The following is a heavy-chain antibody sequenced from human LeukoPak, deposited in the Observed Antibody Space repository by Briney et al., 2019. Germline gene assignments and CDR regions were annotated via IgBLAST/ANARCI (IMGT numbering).Heavy chain of an antibody. CDR2: IKQDGSEK. V-gene: IGHV3-7*01. J-gene: IGHJ4*02. CDR1: GFTFSSYG. CDR3: ARGRPYSNPLTD. Sequence: GGSLRLSCAASGFTFSSYGMHWVRQAPGKGLEWVANIKQDGSEKYYVDSVKGRFTISRDNAKNSLYLQMDSLRVEDTAVYYCARGRPYSNPLTDWGQGTLVTVSS. D-gene: IGHD4-11*01.